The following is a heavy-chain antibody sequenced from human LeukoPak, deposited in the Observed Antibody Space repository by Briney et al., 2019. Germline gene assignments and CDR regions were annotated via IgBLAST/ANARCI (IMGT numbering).Heavy chain of an antibody. CDR1: GGSIGSSSYY. V-gene: IGHV4-39*07. CDR2: IYYSGST. D-gene: IGHD2-15*01. J-gene: IGHJ4*02. CDR3: ARELLSCSGSSCQSGDY. Sequence: SETLSLTCTVSGGSIGSSSYYWGWIRQPPGKGLEWIGSIYYSGSTYYNPSLKSRVTISVDTSKNQFSLKLSSMTAADTAVYYCARELLSCSGSSCQSGDYWGQGTLVTVSS.